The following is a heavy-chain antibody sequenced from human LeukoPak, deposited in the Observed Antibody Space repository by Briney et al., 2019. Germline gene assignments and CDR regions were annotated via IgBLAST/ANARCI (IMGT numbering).Heavy chain of an antibody. CDR3: ATSIAADRYYFDY. J-gene: IGHJ4*02. CDR1: GYTFTYRY. CDR2: ITPFNGNT. D-gene: IGHD6-13*01. Sequence: ASVKVSCKAFGYTFTYRYLHWVRQAPGQALEWMGWITPFNGNTNYAQKFQDRVTITRDRSMSTAYMELSSLRSEDTAMYYCATSIAADRYYFDYWGQGTLVTVSS. V-gene: IGHV1-45*02.